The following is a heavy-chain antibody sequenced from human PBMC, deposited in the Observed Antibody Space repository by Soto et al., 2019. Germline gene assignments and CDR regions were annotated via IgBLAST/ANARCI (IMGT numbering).Heavy chain of an antibody. D-gene: IGHD4-4*01. Sequence: QVQLVQSGAEVKKPGSSVTVSCKASGGTFSSYAISWVRQAPGQGLEWMGRIIPFIGTANYAQKLKGRDTITADGSTNTAYMELTSLRSEDTAVYYCARVVMTTVPASYYYGMDVWGQGTTVTVSS. V-gene: IGHV1-69*18. CDR2: IIPFIGTA. CDR1: GGTFSSYA. J-gene: IGHJ6*02. CDR3: ARVVMTTVPASYYYGMDV.